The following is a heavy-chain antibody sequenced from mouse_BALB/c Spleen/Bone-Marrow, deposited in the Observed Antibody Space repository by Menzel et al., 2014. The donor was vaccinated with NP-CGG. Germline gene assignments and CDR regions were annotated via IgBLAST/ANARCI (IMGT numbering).Heavy chain of an antibody. V-gene: IGHV5-6-3*01. CDR2: TNRNGGTN. CDR3: ARGVDDYSWFAY. CDR1: GFTFSSYG. D-gene: IGHD2-3*01. Sequence: EVKLVESGGGLVQPGGSLKLSCTASGFTFSSYGLSWVRQTPDKRLELVATTNRNGGTNSYPDSVQGRFPISRDNAKNTLYLQMSSLKSEDTALYYCARGVDDYSWFAYWGQGTLVTVSA. J-gene: IGHJ3*01.